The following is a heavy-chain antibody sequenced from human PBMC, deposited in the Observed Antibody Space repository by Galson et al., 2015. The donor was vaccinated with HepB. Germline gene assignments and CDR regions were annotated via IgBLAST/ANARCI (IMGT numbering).Heavy chain of an antibody. CDR3: AHTRRYSSSWFLSYYFDY. D-gene: IGHD6-13*01. V-gene: IGHV2-5*02. J-gene: IGHJ4*02. CDR1: GFSLSTSGVG. CDR2: IYWDDDK. Sequence: PALVKPTQTLTLTCTFSGFSLSTSGVGVGWIRQPPGKALEWLALIYWDDDKRYSPSLKSRLTITKDTSKNQVVLTMTNMDPVDTATYYCAHTRRYSSSWFLSYYFDYWGQGTLVTVSS.